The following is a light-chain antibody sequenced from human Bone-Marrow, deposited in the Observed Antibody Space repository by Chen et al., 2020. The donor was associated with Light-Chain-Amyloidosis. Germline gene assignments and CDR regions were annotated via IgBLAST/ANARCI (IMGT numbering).Light chain of an antibody. CDR2: RDT. J-gene: IGLJ2*01. CDR3: QSADSSGTYEVI. V-gene: IGLV3-25*03. Sequence: SYELTQPPSVSVSPGQTARITCSGDDLPTKYAYWYQQKPGQAPVLVIHRDTERPSGISERFPGSNSGTTATLTISRVQAEDAADYHCQSADSSGTYEVIFGGGTKLTVL. CDR1: DLPTKY.